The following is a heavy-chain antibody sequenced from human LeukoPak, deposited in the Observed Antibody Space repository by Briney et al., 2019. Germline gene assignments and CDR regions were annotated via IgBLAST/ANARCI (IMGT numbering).Heavy chain of an antibody. CDR3: ARVLSWGWFDP. V-gene: IGHV3-7*01. J-gene: IGHJ5*02. CDR1: GFTFTNYW. D-gene: IGHD3-16*01. CDR2: IKQDGSNI. Sequence: GGSLRLSCAASGFTFTNYWMGWLRQAPGKGLEWVANIKQDGSNIYYVDSVKGRFTISRDNAHNSLYLQMNSLRAEDTALYYCARVLSWGWFDPWGQGTLVIVSS.